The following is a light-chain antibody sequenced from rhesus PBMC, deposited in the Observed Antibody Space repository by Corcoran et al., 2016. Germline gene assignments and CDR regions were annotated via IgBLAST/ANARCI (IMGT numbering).Light chain of an antibody. Sequence: DIQMTQSPSSLSASVGDRVTITCRASQGISNNLAWYQQKPGKVPKLLIYKASTLQSGIPSRFSGSEYGKVFTLTIRNLQPEDFATYYCQHGYGILYSFGQGTKVEIK. CDR1: QGISNN. V-gene: IGKV1-25*01. J-gene: IGKJ2*01. CDR2: KAS. CDR3: QHGYGILYS.